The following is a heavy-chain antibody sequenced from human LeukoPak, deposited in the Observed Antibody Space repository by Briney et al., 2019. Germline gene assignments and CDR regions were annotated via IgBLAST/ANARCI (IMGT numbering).Heavy chain of an antibody. Sequence: GGSLRLSCAASGFTFSSYWMSWVRQAPGKGLECVANIKEDGSEEYYVDSVRGRFTLSRDNSKRTVWLQMSSLRPEDTALYYCARERAVPIGAFDSWGQGILVTVSS. D-gene: IGHD3-16*01. CDR2: IKEDGSEE. J-gene: IGHJ4*02. CDR3: ARERAVPIGAFDS. V-gene: IGHV3-7*01. CDR1: GFTFSSYW.